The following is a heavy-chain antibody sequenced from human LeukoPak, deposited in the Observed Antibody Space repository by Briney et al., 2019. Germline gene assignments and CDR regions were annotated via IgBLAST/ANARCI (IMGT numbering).Heavy chain of an antibody. J-gene: IGHJ4*02. D-gene: IGHD2-8*01. CDR2: IYYSGST. V-gene: IGHV4-39*01. CDR3: ARGPGVLMVYAIDY. CDR1: GGSISSSSYY. Sequence: PSETLSLACTVSGGSISSSSYYWGWIRQPPGKGLEWIGSIYYSGSTYYNPSLKSRVTISVDTSKNQFSPKLSSVTAADTAVYYCARGPGVLMVYAIDYWGQGTLVTVSS.